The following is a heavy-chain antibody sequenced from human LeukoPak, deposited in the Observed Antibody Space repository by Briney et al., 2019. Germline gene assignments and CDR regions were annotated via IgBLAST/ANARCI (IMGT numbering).Heavy chain of an antibody. D-gene: IGHD2-15*01. Sequence: MASQTLSLTCTVSGGSVSSGDYYWSWLRQPPGKGLEWIGYFCHSASTYYNPSLKSRVSISVDTAKNQFSLKLTSVTAADTAVYYCASIVVAAAAIDYWGQGTLVTVSS. CDR3: ASIVVAAAAIDY. CDR2: FCHSAST. V-gene: IGHV4-30-4*01. J-gene: IGHJ4*02. CDR1: GGSVSSGDYY.